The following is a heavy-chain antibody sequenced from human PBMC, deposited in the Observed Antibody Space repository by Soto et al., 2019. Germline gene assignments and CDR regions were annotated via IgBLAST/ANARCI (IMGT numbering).Heavy chain of an antibody. J-gene: IGHJ4*02. CDR2: ISWNSGSI. V-gene: IGHV3-9*01. Sequence: EVQLVESGGGLVQPGRSLRLSCAASGFTFDDYAMHWVRQAPGKGLEWVSGISWNSGSIGYADSVKGRFTISRDNAKNSLYLQMNSLRDEDTALYYCAKDIRFGELFSFDYWGQGTLVTVSS. CDR3: AKDIRFGELFSFDY. CDR1: GFTFDDYA. D-gene: IGHD3-10*01.